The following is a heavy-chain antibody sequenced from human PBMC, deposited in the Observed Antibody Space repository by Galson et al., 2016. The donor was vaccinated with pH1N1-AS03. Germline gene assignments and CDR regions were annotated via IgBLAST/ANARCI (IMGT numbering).Heavy chain of an antibody. Sequence: QSGAEVKKPGESLRISCKGSGYTFISYWINWVRQVPGKGLEWMGRIDPTDSYTNYSPSFQGHVTISVDESISTAYLQWNSLKASDTAIYFWARRVYVTGGPTGDWFDPWGQGTPVTVSS. CDR1: GYTFISYW. V-gene: IGHV5-10-1*01. CDR3: ARRVYVTGGPTGDWFDP. D-gene: IGHD2-8*02. J-gene: IGHJ5*02. CDR2: IDPTDSYT.